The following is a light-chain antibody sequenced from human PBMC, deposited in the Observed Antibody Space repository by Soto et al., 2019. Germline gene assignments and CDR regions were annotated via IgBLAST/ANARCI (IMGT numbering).Light chain of an antibody. J-gene: IGKJ2*01. CDR3: QQSYSTPYT. CDR1: QSIGIY. Sequence: DIQMTQSPSSLSASVGDRVIITCRASQSIGIYLNWYQHKPGKAPKLLIYAASTLQSGVPSRFSGSGSGTDFTLTITSLQPEEFATYYCQQSYSTPYTFGQGTKLEIK. V-gene: IGKV1-39*01. CDR2: AAS.